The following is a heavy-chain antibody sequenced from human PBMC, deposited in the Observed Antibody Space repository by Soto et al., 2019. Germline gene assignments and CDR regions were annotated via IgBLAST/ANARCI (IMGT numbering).Heavy chain of an antibody. CDR3: ATSAVTTGGFDS. J-gene: IGHJ4*01. CDR2: IIPVLSMA. V-gene: IGHV1-69*02. CDR1: GGALTNHT. D-gene: IGHD4-17*01. Sequence: QVQLVQSGAEVKKPGSSVKVSCRASGGALTNHTISWVRQAPGQGLEWMGRIIPVLSMATYSHNFQDTVTMTADKSTNTAYMELSSLTSGDTAVYFCATSAVTTGGFDSWGQGTLVTVSS.